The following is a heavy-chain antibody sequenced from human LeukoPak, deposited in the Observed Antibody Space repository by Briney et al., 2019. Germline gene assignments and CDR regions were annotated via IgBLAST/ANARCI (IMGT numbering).Heavy chain of an antibody. CDR1: GFTFSSYC. CDR3: ARDFRGYEPIVYYYYYYMDV. CDR2: IKQDGSEK. J-gene: IGHJ6*03. V-gene: IGHV3-7*01. D-gene: IGHD3-10*01. Sequence: PGGSLRLSCAASGFTFSSYCMSWVRQAPGKGLEWVANIKQDGSEKYYVDSVKGRFTISRDNAKNSLYLQMNSLRAEDTAVYYCARDFRGYEPIVYYYYYYMDVWGKGTTVTVSS.